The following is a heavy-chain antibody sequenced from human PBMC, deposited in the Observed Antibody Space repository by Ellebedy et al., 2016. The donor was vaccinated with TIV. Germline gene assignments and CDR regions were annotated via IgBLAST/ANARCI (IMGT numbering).Heavy chain of an antibody. Sequence: PGGSLRLSCKASGYNFSRYWIGWVRQMPGKGLEWMGTIYPGDSDTRYNPSFQCHVTISADKSISTAYLHWSSLKAADTAMYYCANTPFCSGGSCYFDFWGQGTLVTVSS. CDR1: GYNFSRYW. D-gene: IGHD2-15*01. V-gene: IGHV5-51*01. CDR2: IYPGDSDT. J-gene: IGHJ4*02. CDR3: ANTPFCSGGSCYFDF.